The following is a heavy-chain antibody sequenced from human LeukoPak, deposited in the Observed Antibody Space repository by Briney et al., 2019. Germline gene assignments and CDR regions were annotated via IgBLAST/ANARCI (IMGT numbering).Heavy chain of an antibody. Sequence: QPGGSLRLSCAASGFTFSSYSMNWVRQAPGKGLEWVSYISSSGSTIYYADSVKGRFTISRDNAKKSLYLQMNSLRDEDTAVYYCAVGGLGSHYYGMDVWGQGTTVTVSS. V-gene: IGHV3-48*02. J-gene: IGHJ6*02. CDR2: ISSSGSTI. CDR1: GFTFSSYS. CDR3: AVGGLGSHYYGMDV. D-gene: IGHD3-16*01.